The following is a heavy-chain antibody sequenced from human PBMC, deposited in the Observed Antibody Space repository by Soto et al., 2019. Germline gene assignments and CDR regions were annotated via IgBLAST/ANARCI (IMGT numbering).Heavy chain of an antibody. CDR3: AKVHGSGTYYNFPDY. D-gene: IGHD3-10*01. CDR1: GFAFSTYA. Sequence: GGSLRLSCAASGFAFSTYAMSWVRQAPGKGLEWVSTISDSGGSTYYAASVKGRFTISRDNSKNTLYLLMNSLSAEDMALYYCAKVHGSGTYYNFPDYWGQGTLVTVSS. CDR2: ISDSGGST. V-gene: IGHV3-23*01. J-gene: IGHJ4*02.